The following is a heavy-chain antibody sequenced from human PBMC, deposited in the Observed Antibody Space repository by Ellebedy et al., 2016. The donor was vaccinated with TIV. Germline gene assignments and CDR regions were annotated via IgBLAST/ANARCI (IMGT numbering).Heavy chain of an antibody. CDR1: GGSISGYY. V-gene: IGHV4-34*01. CDR2: VNHSGTT. J-gene: IGHJ4*02. Sequence: SETLSLTCTVSGGSISGYYWSWIRQPPGKGLEWIGEVNHSGTTNYNPSLKSRVTISVDTSKNQFSLKLSSVTAADTAVYYCARSTSMEVFDYWGQGILVTVSS. D-gene: IGHD5-18*01. CDR3: ARSTSMEVFDY.